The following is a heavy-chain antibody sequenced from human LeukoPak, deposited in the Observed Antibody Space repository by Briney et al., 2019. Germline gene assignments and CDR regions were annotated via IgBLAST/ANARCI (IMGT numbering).Heavy chain of an antibody. CDR3: ATHWDY. J-gene: IGHJ4*02. CDR1: GFVFSTYA. CDR2: IEEDGSEK. Sequence: GGSLRLSCAACGFVFSTYAMNWVRQAPGRGLEWVANIEEDGSEKFYVDSVKGRFTISRDNAKNSLYLQMNSLTADDTAVYYCATHWDYWGQGTLVTVSS. V-gene: IGHV3-7*01.